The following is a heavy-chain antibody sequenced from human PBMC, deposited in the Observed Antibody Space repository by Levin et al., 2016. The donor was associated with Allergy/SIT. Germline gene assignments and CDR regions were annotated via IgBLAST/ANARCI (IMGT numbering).Heavy chain of an antibody. J-gene: IGHJ5*02. D-gene: IGHD6-19*01. CDR2: ISAYNGNT. V-gene: IGHV1-18*01. Sequence: WVRQAPGQGLEWMGWISAYNGNTNYAQKLQGRVTMTTDTSTSTAYMELRSLRSDDTAVYYCARPASGGSGWYRWFDPWGQGTLVTVSS. CDR3: ARPASGGSGWYRWFDP.